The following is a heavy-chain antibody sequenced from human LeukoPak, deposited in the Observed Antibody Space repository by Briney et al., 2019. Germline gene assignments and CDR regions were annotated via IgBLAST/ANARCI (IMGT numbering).Heavy chain of an antibody. CDR3: ATGGYGYRDAFDI. D-gene: IGHD5-18*01. J-gene: IGHJ3*02. Sequence: PETLSLTCTVSGGSISSYYWSWIRQPPGKGLEWIGYIYTSGSTNYNPSLKSRVTISVDTSKNQFSLKLSSVTAADTAVYYCATGGYGYRDAFDIWGQGTMVTVSS. CDR1: GGSISSYY. CDR2: IYTSGST. V-gene: IGHV4-4*09.